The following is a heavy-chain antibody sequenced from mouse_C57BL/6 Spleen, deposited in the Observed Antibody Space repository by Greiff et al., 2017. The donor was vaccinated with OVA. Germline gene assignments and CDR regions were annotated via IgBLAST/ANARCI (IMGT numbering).Heavy chain of an antibody. Sequence: VQLQQSGAELARPGASVKLSCKASGYTFTSYGISWVKQRTGQGLEWIGEIYPRSGNTYYNEKFKGKATLTADKSSSTAYIELRSLTSEDSAVSFCARQDYDSAWLAYWGQGTPVTVSA. CDR1: GYTFTSYG. J-gene: IGHJ3*01. V-gene: IGHV1-81*01. CDR3: ARQDYDSAWLAY. CDR2: IYPRSGNT. D-gene: IGHD2-4*01.